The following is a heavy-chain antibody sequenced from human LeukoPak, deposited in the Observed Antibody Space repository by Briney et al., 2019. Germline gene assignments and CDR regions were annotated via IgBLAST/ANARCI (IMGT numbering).Heavy chain of an antibody. Sequence: GGSLRLSCAASGFTFSSYSMNWVRQAPGKGLEWVSSISSSSSYIYYADSVKGRFTISRDNAKNSLYLQMNSLRAEDTAVYYCARDEDSSGWPPFDYWGQGTLVTVSS. CDR1: GFTFSSYS. J-gene: IGHJ4*02. D-gene: IGHD6-19*01. V-gene: IGHV3-21*01. CDR2: ISSSSSYI. CDR3: ARDEDSSGWPPFDY.